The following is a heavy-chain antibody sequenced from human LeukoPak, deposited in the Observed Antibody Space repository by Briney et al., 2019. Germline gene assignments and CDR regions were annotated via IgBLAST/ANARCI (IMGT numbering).Heavy chain of an antibody. Sequence: GGSLRLSCAASGFTLSSYAMHWVRQAPGKGLEWVAVISYDGSNKYYADSVKGRFTISRDNSKNTLNLQMNSLRVEDTAVYYCAKDPRSSTRTYFDYWGQGTLVTVSS. CDR1: GFTLSSYA. J-gene: IGHJ4*02. D-gene: IGHD2-2*01. CDR2: ISYDGSNK. CDR3: AKDPRSSTRTYFDY. V-gene: IGHV3-30-3*01.